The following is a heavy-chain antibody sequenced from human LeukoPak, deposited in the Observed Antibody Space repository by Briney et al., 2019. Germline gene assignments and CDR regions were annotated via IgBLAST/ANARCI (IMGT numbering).Heavy chain of an antibody. CDR1: GFTFSSYA. Sequence: GGSLRLSCAASGFTFSSYAMHWVRQAPRKGLEWVAVISYDGSNKYYADSVKGRFTISRDNSKNTLYLQMNSLRAEDTAVYYCARDGPPYYDILTGYYTDRYYFDYWGQGTLVTVSS. D-gene: IGHD3-9*01. J-gene: IGHJ4*02. CDR2: ISYDGSNK. V-gene: IGHV3-30-3*01. CDR3: ARDGPPYYDILTGYYTDRYYFDY.